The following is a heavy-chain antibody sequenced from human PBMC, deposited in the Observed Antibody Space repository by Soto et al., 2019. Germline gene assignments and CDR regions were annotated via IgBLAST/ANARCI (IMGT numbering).Heavy chain of an antibody. J-gene: IGHJ6*02. CDR2: IYYSGST. CDR3: ARQSPKPYYYYGMGV. CDR1: GGSISSSSYY. Sequence: PSETLSLTCTVSGGSISSSSYYWGWIRQPPGKGLEWIGSIYYSGSTYYNPSLKSRVTISVDTSKNQFSLKLSSVTAADTAVYYCARQSPKPYYYYGMGVWGQGTTVTVSS. V-gene: IGHV4-39*01.